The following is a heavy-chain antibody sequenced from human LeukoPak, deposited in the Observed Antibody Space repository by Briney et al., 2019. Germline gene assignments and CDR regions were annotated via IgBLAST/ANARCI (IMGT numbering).Heavy chain of an antibody. Sequence: GVSLRLSCAASGFTFSNYAMGWVRQAPGKGLEWVSTISGSDGSTYYADSVKGRFTISRDNSKNTLYLQMNSLRVEDTAIYYCAKGRGYCTGGSCYSDYWGQGTLVTVSS. D-gene: IGHD2-15*01. V-gene: IGHV3-23*01. CDR2: ISGSDGST. CDR3: AKGRGYCTGGSCYSDY. CDR1: GFTFSNYA. J-gene: IGHJ4*02.